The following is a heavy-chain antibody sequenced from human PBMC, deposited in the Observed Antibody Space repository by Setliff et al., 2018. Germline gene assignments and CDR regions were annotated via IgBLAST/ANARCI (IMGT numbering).Heavy chain of an antibody. D-gene: IGHD1-26*01. CDR1: GGSISTDHYY. CDR3: AAPGGGSYRF. J-gene: IGHJ4*02. Sequence: NPSETLSLTCTASGGSISTDHYYWGWLRQPPGKGLEWIGSIDYTGNTWHNPSLKSRVTISVDTSKNQFSLNLSSVTAADTAVYYCAAPGGGSYRFWGQGTLVTVSS. V-gene: IGHV4-39*01. CDR2: IDYTGNT.